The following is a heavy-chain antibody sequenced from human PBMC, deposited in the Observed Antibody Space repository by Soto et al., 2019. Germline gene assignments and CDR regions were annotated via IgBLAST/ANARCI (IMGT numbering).Heavy chain of an antibody. Sequence: PGGSLRLSCAASGFTFSSYSMNWVRQAPGKGLEWVSSISSSSSYIYYADSVKGRFTISRDNAKNSLYLQMNSLRAEDTAVYYCARDTSSGSSPFDYWGQGTLVTVSS. CDR2: ISSSSSYI. CDR1: GFTFSSYS. D-gene: IGHD1-26*01. J-gene: IGHJ4*02. V-gene: IGHV3-21*01. CDR3: ARDTSSGSSPFDY.